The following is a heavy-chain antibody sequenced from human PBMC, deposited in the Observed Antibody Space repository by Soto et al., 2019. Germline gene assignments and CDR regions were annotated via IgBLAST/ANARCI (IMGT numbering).Heavy chain of an antibody. J-gene: IGHJ4*02. CDR2: INSDGSST. Sequence: EVQLVEYGGGLVQPGGSLRLSCAASGFTFSSYWMYWVRQAPGKGLVWISRINSDGSSTTYADSVKGRFTVSRDNAKNTLYLQMNSLRAEDTAVYYCARVMRNSGWSFDCWGQGTLVTVSS. D-gene: IGHD6-19*01. CDR3: ARVMRNSGWSFDC. V-gene: IGHV3-74*01. CDR1: GFTFSSYW.